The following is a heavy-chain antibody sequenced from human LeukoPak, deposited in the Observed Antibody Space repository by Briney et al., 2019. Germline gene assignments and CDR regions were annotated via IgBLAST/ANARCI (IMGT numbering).Heavy chain of an antibody. CDR3: AKDRTFHSDFSAYYFSPPLQQY. V-gene: IGHV3-23*01. CDR1: GFTFRNYA. CDR2: FFGTTGTT. J-gene: IGHJ4*01. Sequence: PGGSLRLSCEASGFTFRNYAMSWVRQAPGKGLEWVSSFFGTTGTTYYADSVKGRVTISRDNSRNMVYLQMNSLRAEDTAVYYCAKDRTFHSDFSAYYFSPPLQQYWGQEPWSLSPQ. D-gene: IGHD3-22*01.